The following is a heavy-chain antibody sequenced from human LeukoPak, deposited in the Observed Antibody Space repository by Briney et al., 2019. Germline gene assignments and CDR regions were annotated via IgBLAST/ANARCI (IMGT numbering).Heavy chain of an antibody. J-gene: IGHJ4*02. CDR1: GYTFTSYY. CDR2: INPSGGST. V-gene: IGHV1-46*01. Sequence: ASVKVSCKASGYTFTSYYMHWVRQAPGQGLEWMGIINPSGGSTSYAQKFQGRVTMTRDTSTSTVYMELSSLRSEDTAVYYCAKDNGDFWSGSNRWGQGTLVTVSS. CDR3: AKDNGDFWSGSNR. D-gene: IGHD3-3*01.